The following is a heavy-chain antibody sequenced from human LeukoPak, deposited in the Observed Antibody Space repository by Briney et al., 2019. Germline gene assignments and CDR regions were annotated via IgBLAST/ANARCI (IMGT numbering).Heavy chain of an antibody. CDR3: VKDTRGMARGAYSDAFDV. Sequence: GGSLRLSCSASGFTFRSYAMHWVRQAPGKGLEYVSAISTNGASTYYADSVKGRFTISRDNSRNLVYLQMSSLRVEDTAVYYCVKDTRGMARGAYSDAFDVWGQGTMVTVSS. J-gene: IGHJ3*01. CDR2: ISTNGAST. CDR1: GFTFRSYA. D-gene: IGHD3-10*01. V-gene: IGHV3-64D*06.